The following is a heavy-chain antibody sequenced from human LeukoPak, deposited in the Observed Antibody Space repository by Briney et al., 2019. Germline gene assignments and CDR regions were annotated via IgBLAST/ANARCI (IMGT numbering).Heavy chain of an antibody. Sequence: SETLSLTCTVSGGSISSHYWSWIRQPPRKGLEWIGYIYYSGSTNYNPSLKSRVTISVDTSKNQFSLRLSSVTAADTAVYYCARSDYYDSSGYYSYAFDIWGQGTMVTVSS. CDR1: GGSISSHY. J-gene: IGHJ3*02. D-gene: IGHD3-22*01. CDR3: ARSDYYDSSGYYSYAFDI. CDR2: IYYSGST. V-gene: IGHV4-59*08.